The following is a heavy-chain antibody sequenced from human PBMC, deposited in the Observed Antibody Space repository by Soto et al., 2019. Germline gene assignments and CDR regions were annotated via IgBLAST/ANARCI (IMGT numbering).Heavy chain of an antibody. CDR2: IYWDDDK. V-gene: IGHV2-5*02. CDR1: GFPLSTSGVG. Sequence: QITLKESGPTLVKPTQTLTLTCTFSGFPLSTSGVGVGWIRQPPGKALEWLALIYWDDDKRYSPSLKSRLTITKDTSKTQVVLTMTNMDPVDTATYYCAHVYGGYDNFDYWGQGTLVTVSS. D-gene: IGHD5-12*01. J-gene: IGHJ4*02. CDR3: AHVYGGYDNFDY.